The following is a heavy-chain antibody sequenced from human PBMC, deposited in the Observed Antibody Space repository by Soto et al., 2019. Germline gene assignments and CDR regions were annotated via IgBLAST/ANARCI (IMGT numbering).Heavy chain of an antibody. D-gene: IGHD3-10*01. Sequence: SATLSLTCTVSGGSISSYYWSWIRQPPGKGLEWIGYIYYSGSTNYNPSLKSRVTISVDTSKNQFSLKLSSVTAADTAVYYCARDSPYYYGSGRYIDYWGQGTLVTVSS. CDR1: GGSISSYY. CDR2: IYYSGST. CDR3: ARDSPYYYGSGRYIDY. J-gene: IGHJ4*02. V-gene: IGHV4-59*01.